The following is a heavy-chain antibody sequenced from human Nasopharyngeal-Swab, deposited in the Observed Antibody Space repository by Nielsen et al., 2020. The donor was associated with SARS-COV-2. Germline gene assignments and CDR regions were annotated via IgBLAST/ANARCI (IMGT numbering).Heavy chain of an antibody. CDR3: ARNPFEFDAFDI. V-gene: IGHV4-59*01. Sequence: SETLSLTCTVSGGSISSYYWSWIRQPPGKGLEWIGYIYYSGSTNYNPSLKSRVTISVDTSKNQFSLKLSSVTAADTAVYYCARNPFEFDAFDIWGQGTMVTVS. CDR2: IYYSGST. CDR1: GGSISSYY. D-gene: IGHD3-16*01. J-gene: IGHJ3*02.